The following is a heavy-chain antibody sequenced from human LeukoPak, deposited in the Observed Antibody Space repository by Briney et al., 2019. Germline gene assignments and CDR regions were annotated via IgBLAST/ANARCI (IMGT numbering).Heavy chain of an antibody. CDR2: INDDGTET. V-gene: IGHV3-7*01. J-gene: IGHJ4*02. CDR1: GFTFSNYW. Sequence: PGGSLRLSCVTSGFTFSNYWMTWVRQTPGRGLEWVANINDDGTETHYVDSVKGRFTISRDNAKNSLFLQMNSLRDEDTAVYYCARDVPRGRQEFDFWSQGNLVTVS. D-gene: IGHD1-26*01. CDR3: ARDVPRGRQEFDF.